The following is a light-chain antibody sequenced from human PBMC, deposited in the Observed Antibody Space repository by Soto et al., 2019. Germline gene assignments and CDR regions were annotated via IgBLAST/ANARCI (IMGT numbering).Light chain of an antibody. J-gene: IGLJ1*01. Sequence: ALTQPASVSGSPGQSITISCTGSSSDVGSHSRVSWIQQHPGKTPKLMVFEVSNRPSGVSYRFSGSKSGNTASLTISGLQAEDEADYFCSSYSISTAYLFGTGTKLTVL. CDR3: SSYSISTAYL. CDR1: SSDVGSHSR. V-gene: IGLV2-14*01. CDR2: EVS.